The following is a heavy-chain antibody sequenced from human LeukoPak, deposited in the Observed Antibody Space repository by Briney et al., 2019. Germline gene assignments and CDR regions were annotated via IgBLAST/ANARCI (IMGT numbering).Heavy chain of an antibody. V-gene: IGHV1-2*02. CDR1: GYTITSYY. D-gene: IGHD3-22*01. CDR2: INPNNGGT. Sequence: ASVKVSCKASGYTITSYYMHWVRQAHGQGHELMGWINPNNGGTTYEQKFQGSVAMIRETSINNAYLELIWLRSDDAAADYCAREQGYYDSSGYYPDYWGQGTLVSVSS. J-gene: IGHJ4*02. CDR3: AREQGYYDSSGYYPDY.